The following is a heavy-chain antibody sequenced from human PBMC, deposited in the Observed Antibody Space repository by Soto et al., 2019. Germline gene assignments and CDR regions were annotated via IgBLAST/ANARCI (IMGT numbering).Heavy chain of an antibody. Sequence: QVQLVQSGAEVKKPGSSVKVSCKASGGTFSSYAISWVRQAPGQGLEWMGGIIPIFGTANYAQKFQGRVTITADESTSTAYMELSSLRSEDTALYYCARGRRAYYYDTKSAFDIWGQGTMVTVSS. CDR2: IIPIFGTA. D-gene: IGHD3-22*01. CDR1: GGTFSSYA. V-gene: IGHV1-69*01. J-gene: IGHJ3*02. CDR3: ARGRRAYYYDTKSAFDI.